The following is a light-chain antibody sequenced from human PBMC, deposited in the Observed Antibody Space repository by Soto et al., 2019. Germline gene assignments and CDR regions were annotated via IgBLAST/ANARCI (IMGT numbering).Light chain of an antibody. J-gene: IGKJ1*01. CDR3: QQYDNGWT. CDR1: QSISGTF. Sequence: EIVLTQSPGTLSLSPGERATLSCRASQSISGTFLAWYQHKPGQAPRVLIYGASRSATGIPDRFSGSGSGTDFSLTTSRLETEDFAHYYCQQYDNGWTCGQGTKVYMK. CDR2: GAS. V-gene: IGKV3-20*01.